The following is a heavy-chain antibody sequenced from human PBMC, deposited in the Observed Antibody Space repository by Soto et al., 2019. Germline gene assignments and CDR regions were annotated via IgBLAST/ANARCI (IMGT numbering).Heavy chain of an antibody. J-gene: IGHJ4*02. CDR3: ARDQDYYDSSGSLGY. CDR1: GFTFSSYA. CDR2: ISYDGSNK. D-gene: IGHD3-22*01. V-gene: IGHV3-30-3*01. Sequence: PGGSLRLSCAASGFTFSSYAMHWVRQAPGKGLEWVAVISYDGSNKYYADSVKGRFTISRDNSKNTLYLQMNSLRAEDTAVYYCARDQDYYDSSGSLGYWRQGTLVTVSS.